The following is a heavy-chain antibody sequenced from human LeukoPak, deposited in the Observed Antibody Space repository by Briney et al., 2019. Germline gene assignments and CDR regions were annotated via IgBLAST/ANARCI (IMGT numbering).Heavy chain of an antibody. D-gene: IGHD3-22*01. CDR1: GYSFTGHY. Sequence: GASVKVSCKASGYSFTGHYMHWVRQAPGQGLEWMGWINCKSATTYAETIRHSSTMMTDTSINTVHMEVRGRASDDPAIYYCVRDRQEESHNGYEGGWFDPCGQGTLVTVST. J-gene: IGHJ5*02. CDR2: INCKSAT. V-gene: IGHV1-2*02. CDR3: VRDRQEESHNGYEGGWFDP.